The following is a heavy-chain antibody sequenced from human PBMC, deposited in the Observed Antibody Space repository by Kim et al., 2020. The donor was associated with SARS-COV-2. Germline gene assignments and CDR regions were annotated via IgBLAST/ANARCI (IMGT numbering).Heavy chain of an antibody. V-gene: IGHV3-21*01. CDR1: GFTFSSYS. CDR2: ISSSSSYI. CDR3: ARLAGVVTSFSIEY. D-gene: IGHD3-22*01. Sequence: GGSLRLSCAASGFTFSSYSMNWVRQAPGKGLEWVSSISSSSSYIYYADSVKGRFTISRDNAKNSLYLQMNSLRAEDTAVYYCARLAGVVTSFSIEYWGQGTLVTVSS. J-gene: IGHJ4*02.